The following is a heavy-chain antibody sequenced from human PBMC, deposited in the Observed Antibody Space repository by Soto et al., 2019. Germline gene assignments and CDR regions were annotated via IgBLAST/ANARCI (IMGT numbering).Heavy chain of an antibody. CDR1: GGSISSYY. CDR2: IYYSGST. J-gene: IGHJ5*02. V-gene: IGHV4-59*08. Sequence: KPSETLSLTCTVSGGSISSYYWSWIRQPPGKGLEWIGYIYYSGSTNYNPSLKSRVTISVDTSKNQFSLKLSSVTAADTAVYYCARHSFDWFEPWGPGTHVTVSS. CDR3: ARHSFDWFEP. D-gene: IGHD1-7*01.